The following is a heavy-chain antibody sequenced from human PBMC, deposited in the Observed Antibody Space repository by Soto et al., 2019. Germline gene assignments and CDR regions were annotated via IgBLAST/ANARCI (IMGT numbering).Heavy chain of an antibody. CDR2: INHSGST. CDR1: GGSFSGYY. CDR3: ARGQYYYGSGSYNY. D-gene: IGHD3-10*01. Sequence: SETLSLTCAVYGGSFSGYYWSWIRQPPGKGLEWIGEINHSGSTNYNPSLKSRVTISVDTSKNQFSLKLSSVTAADTAVYYCARGQYYYGSGSYNYWGQGTLVTVSS. V-gene: IGHV4-34*01. J-gene: IGHJ4*02.